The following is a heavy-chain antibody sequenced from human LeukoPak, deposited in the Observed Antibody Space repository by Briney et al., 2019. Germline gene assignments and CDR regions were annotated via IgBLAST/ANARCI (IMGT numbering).Heavy chain of an antibody. CDR1: GYTFTSYY. Sequence: ASVKVSCKASGYTFTSYYMHWVRQAPGQGLEWMGWINPNSGNTGYAQKFQGRVAMTRNTSISTAYMELSSLRSEDTAVYYCARGRKGAPGYWGQGTLVTVSS. CDR3: ARGRKGAPGY. J-gene: IGHJ4*02. V-gene: IGHV1-8*02. D-gene: IGHD1-14*01. CDR2: INPNSGNT.